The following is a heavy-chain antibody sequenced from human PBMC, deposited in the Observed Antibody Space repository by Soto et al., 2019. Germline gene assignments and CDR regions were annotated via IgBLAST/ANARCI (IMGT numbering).Heavy chain of an antibody. V-gene: IGHV1-18*01. CDR3: ARDGPVAGTEDLDY. D-gene: IGHD6-19*01. CDR2: ISASNGNT. Sequence: QVQLVQSGGEVKQPGASVKVSCKTSGYTFTGYGITWVRQAPGQGLEWMGWISASNGNTNYAQKVQGRVTMTTDTPTSTAYLELRRLGSDDTAMYYCARDGPVAGTEDLDYWGQGTLVTVSS. J-gene: IGHJ4*02. CDR1: GYTFTGYG.